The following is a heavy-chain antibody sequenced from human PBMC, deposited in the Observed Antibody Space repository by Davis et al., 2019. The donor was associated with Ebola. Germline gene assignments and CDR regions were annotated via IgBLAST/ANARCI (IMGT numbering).Heavy chain of an antibody. J-gene: IGHJ4*02. D-gene: IGHD3-9*01. CDR1: GFTFSSYS. Sequence: PGGSLRLSCAASGFTFSSYSMNWVRQAPGKGLEWVSAISGSGGSTYYADSVKGRFTISRDNSKNTLYLQMNSLRAEDTAVYYCAKLTHYDILTGQKKSVYVFPDYWGQGTLVTVSS. CDR2: ISGSGGST. CDR3: AKLTHYDILTGQKKSVYVFPDY. V-gene: IGHV3-23*01.